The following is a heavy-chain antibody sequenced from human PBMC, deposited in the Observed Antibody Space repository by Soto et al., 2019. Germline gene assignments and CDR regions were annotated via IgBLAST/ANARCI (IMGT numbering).Heavy chain of an antibody. J-gene: IGHJ3*02. D-gene: IGHD3-22*01. Sequence: SVKVSCKASGFTFTSSAVQWVRQARGQRLEWIGWIVVGSGNTNYAQKFRERVTITRDMSTSTAYMELSSLRSEDTAVYYCARDFAAYYYDSSGYSTDAFDIWGQGTTVTVSS. V-gene: IGHV1-58*01. CDR3: ARDFAAYYYDSSGYSTDAFDI. CDR2: IVVGSGNT. CDR1: GFTFTSSA.